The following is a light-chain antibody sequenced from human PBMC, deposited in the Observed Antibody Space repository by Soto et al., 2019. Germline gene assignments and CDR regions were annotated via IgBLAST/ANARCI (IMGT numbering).Light chain of an antibody. CDR2: GNS. CDR3: QSHDSSLSADV. Sequence: QSVLTQPPWVSGAPGQGGTISCTGSSSNIGAGYDVHWYQQLPGTAPKLLIYGNSNRPSGVPDRFSGSKSGTSASLAITGLQAEDEADFYCQSHDSSLSADVFGTGTKVTVL. CDR1: SSNIGAGYD. J-gene: IGLJ1*01. V-gene: IGLV1-40*01.